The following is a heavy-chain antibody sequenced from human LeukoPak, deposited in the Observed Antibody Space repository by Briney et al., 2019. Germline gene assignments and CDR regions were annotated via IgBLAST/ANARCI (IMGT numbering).Heavy chain of an antibody. CDR2: ISTSSSYI. J-gene: IGHJ4*02. CDR3: ARVLGYYYDSRGHDY. V-gene: IGHV3-21*01. D-gene: IGHD3-22*01. CDR1: GFIFSSYN. Sequence: GGSLRLSCAASGFIFSSYNMNWVRQAPGKGLEWVSSISTSSSYIYYADSVKGRFTISRDNAKNSLYLQMNSLRGEDTAVYYCARVLGYYYDSRGHDYWGQGTLVTVSS.